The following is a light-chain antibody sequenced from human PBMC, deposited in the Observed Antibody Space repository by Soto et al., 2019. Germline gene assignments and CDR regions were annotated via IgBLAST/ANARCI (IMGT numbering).Light chain of an antibody. CDR1: SSDVGGYNY. CDR2: DVS. CDR3: SSYTSSSTV. J-gene: IGLJ1*01. V-gene: IGLV2-14*01. Sequence: QSVLTQPASVSGSPGQSITISCTGTSSDVGGYNYVSWYQQHPGKAPKLMIYDVSNRPSGVSNRLSGSKSGNTASLTISGIKAEDEADYYCSSYTSSSTVFGTGTKVXVL.